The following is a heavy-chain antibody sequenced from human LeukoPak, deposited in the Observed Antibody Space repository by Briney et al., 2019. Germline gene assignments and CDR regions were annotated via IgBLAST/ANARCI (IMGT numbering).Heavy chain of an antibody. CDR2: ISCSRDYI. Sequence: GGSLRLSCAASGFTFSTSSLNWVRQAPGKGLEWVSSISCSRDYIYYADSVKGRFTISRDNAKNSLYLQMNSLGAEDTAVYYCAREGGFCFGDTCRFFDFWGQGTLVTVSS. CDR1: GFTFSTSS. CDR3: AREGGFCFGDTCRFFDF. J-gene: IGHJ4*02. D-gene: IGHD2-15*01. V-gene: IGHV3-21*01.